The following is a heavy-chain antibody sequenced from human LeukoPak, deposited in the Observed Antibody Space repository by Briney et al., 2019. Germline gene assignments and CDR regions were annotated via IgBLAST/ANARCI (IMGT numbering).Heavy chain of an antibody. CDR2: ISKDGSDK. CDR3: ARDYWWNYDY. Sequence: GGSLRLSCAASGFTFSDYAMHWVRQAPGKGLERVAVISKDGSDKYYPGSVRGRFTISRDNSKNTIYLQMDSLIAEDTAIYYCARDYWWNYDYWGQGTLVTVSS. V-gene: IGHV3-30-3*01. D-gene: IGHD1-7*01. CDR1: GFTFSDYA. J-gene: IGHJ4*02.